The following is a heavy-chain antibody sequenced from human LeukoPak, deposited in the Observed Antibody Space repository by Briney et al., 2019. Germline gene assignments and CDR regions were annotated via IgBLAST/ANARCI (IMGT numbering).Heavy chain of an antibody. CDR1: GFTFSNCW. J-gene: IGHJ4*02. Sequence: GGSLRLSCATSGFTFSNCWMSWVRQTPGKGLEWVANIKQDGSEKHYVASVKGRFTISRDHAKSSLYLQLNSLRAEDTAVYYCARNTDRDAYMANWGQGTLVTVSS. V-gene: IGHV3-7*01. CDR2: IKQDGSEK. CDR3: ARNTDRDAYMAN. D-gene: IGHD5-24*01.